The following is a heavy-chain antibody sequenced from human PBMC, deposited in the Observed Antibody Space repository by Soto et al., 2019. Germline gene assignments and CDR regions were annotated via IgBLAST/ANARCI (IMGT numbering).Heavy chain of an antibody. V-gene: IGHV5-51*01. CDR2: IYPGDSDT. CDR1: GYSFTSYW. CDR3: ARSKKIVVPPAEYYYYGMDV. J-gene: IGHJ6*02. Sequence: GESLKISCKGSGYSFTSYWIGWVRQMHGKGLEWMGIIYPGDSDTRYSTSFQGQVTISADQSISTAYLQWSSLKASDTAMYYCARSKKIVVPPAEYYYYGMDVWGQGTTVTVSS. D-gene: IGHD2-2*01.